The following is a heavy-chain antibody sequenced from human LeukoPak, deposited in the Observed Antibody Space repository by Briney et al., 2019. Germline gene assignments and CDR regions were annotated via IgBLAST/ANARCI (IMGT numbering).Heavy chain of an antibody. Sequence: GGSLRLSCAASGFTFSSYAMSWVRQAPGKGLEWVSAISGSGGSTYYADSVKGRFTISRDNSMNTLYLQMNSLRAEDTAVYYCANGDVYDSSGYPYFDYWGQGTLVTVSS. D-gene: IGHD3-22*01. J-gene: IGHJ4*02. CDR1: GFTFSSYA. CDR2: ISGSGGST. V-gene: IGHV3-23*01. CDR3: ANGDVYDSSGYPYFDY.